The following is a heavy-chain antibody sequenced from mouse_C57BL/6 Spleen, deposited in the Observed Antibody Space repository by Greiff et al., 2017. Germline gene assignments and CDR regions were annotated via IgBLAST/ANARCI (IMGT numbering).Heavy chain of an antibody. D-gene: IGHD2-5*01. CDR2: INPNNGGT. CDR1: GYTFTDYN. J-gene: IGHJ4*01. CDR3: ARHSNSYYYAMDY. V-gene: IGHV1-18*01. Sequence: DVKLQESGPELVKPGASVKIPCKASGYTFTDYNMDWVKQSHGKSLEWIGDINPNNGGTIYNQKFKGKATLTVDKSSSTAYMELRSLTSEDTAVYYCARHSNSYYYAMDYWGQGSSVTV.